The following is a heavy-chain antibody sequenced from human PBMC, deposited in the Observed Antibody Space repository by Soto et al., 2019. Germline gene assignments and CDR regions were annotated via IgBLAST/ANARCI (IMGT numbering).Heavy chain of an antibody. V-gene: IGHV1-18*01. J-gene: IGHJ2*01. Sequence: QVQLVQSGAEVKKPGASVKVSCKASGYTFPSYGITWVRQAPGQGLAWMGWISAYNGNTNYAQKLQGRVTMTTDTSTSTAYRELRSLRSDDTAVYYCARSLSTAAANYWYFDLWGRGTLVTGSS. CDR3: ARSLSTAAANYWYFDL. CDR1: GYTFPSYG. D-gene: IGHD6-6*01. CDR2: ISAYNGNT.